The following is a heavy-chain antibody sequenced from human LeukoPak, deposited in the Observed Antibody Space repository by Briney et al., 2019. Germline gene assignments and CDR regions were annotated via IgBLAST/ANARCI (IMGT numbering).Heavy chain of an antibody. CDR1: GFTFSSYG. CDR2: IWYDGSNK. J-gene: IGHJ4*02. D-gene: IGHD4-17*01. CDR3: ARLKNDCGDYRVDY. Sequence: GGSLRLSCAASGFTFSSYGMHWVRQAPGKGLEWVAVIWYDGSNKYYADSVKGRCTISRDNSKNTLYLQMNSLRAEDTAVYYCARLKNDCGDYRVDYWGQGTLVTVSS. V-gene: IGHV3-33*01.